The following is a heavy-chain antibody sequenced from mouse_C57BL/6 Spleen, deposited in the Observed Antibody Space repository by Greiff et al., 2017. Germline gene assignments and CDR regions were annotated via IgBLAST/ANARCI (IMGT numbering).Heavy chain of an antibody. CDR3: TEGGNYPWFAY. CDR1: GFTFSNYW. D-gene: IGHD2-1*01. Sequence: EVKLVESGGGLVQPGGSMKLSCVASGFTFSNYWMNWVRQSPEKGLEWVAQIRFKSDNYATHYAESVKGRFTISRDDSNSSVYLQMNNLRAEDTVIYYCTEGGNYPWFAYWGQGTLVTVSA. J-gene: IGHJ3*01. V-gene: IGHV6-3*01. CDR2: IRFKSDNYAT.